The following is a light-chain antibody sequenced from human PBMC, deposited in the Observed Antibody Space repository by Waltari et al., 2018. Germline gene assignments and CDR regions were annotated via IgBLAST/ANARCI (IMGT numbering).Light chain of an antibody. CDR3: FSHAGANAHVV. CDR1: SSDVGTYNL. V-gene: IGLV2-23*02. J-gene: IGLJ2*01. CDR2: EVT. Sequence: QSALTQPASVSGSPGQAITISCSGTSSDVGTYNLVSWSQQLPGKAPKLMIYEVTKRASGVSTRFSGPKTGNTASLTISGVQAEDEADYCCFSHAGANAHVVFGGGTKVSVL.